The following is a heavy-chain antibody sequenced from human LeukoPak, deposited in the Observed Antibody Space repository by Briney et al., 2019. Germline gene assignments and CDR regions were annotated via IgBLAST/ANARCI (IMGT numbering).Heavy chain of an antibody. CDR1: GGSISSYY. V-gene: IGHV4-4*07. D-gene: IGHD6-13*01. CDR3: ARLDSSSWYSDAFDI. CDR2: IYTSGST. J-gene: IGHJ3*02. Sequence: PSETLSLTCTVSGGSISSYYWSWIRQPAGEGLEWIGRIYTSGSTNYNPSLKSRVTMSVDTSKNQFSLKLSSVTAADTAVYYCARLDSSSWYSDAFDIWGQGAMVTVSS.